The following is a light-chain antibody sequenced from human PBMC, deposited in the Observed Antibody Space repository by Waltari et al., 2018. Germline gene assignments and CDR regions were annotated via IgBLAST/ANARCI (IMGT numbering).Light chain of an antibody. CDR1: QSVGTW. Sequence: DIQMTQSPSTLSASVGDRVTISCRDSQSVGTWLAWYQQKPGKDPKLLIYMASSLESGVPSRFSGSASGTGIPLTISSLQPDDFATYSCQQYSSFSPFGQGTKV. CDR2: MAS. J-gene: IGKJ2*01. CDR3: QQYSSFSP. V-gene: IGKV1-5*03.